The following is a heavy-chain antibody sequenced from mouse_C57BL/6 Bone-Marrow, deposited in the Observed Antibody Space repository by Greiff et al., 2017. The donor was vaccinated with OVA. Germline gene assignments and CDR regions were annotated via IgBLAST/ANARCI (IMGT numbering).Heavy chain of an antibody. Sequence: EVQLQQSGTVLARPGASVKMSCKTSGYTFTSYWMHWVKQRPGQGLEWIGAIYPGNSDTSYNQKFKGKAKLTAVTSASTAYMELSSLTNEDSAVYYCTMIYDGYPWCAYWGQGTLVTVSA. CDR2: IYPGNSDT. J-gene: IGHJ3*01. CDR3: TMIYDGYPWCAY. CDR1: GYTFTSYW. V-gene: IGHV1-5*01. D-gene: IGHD2-3*01.